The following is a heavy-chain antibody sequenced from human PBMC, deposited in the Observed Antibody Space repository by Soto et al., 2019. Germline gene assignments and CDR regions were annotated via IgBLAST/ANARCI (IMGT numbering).Heavy chain of an antibody. J-gene: IGHJ4*02. V-gene: IGHV3-23*01. Sequence: GGSLRLSCAASGFTFSSYAMSWVRQAPGKGLEWVSAISGSGGSTYYAVSVKGRFTISSDNSKNTLYLQMNSLRAEDTAVYYCAKGRKIAVAGNGDDYWGQGTLVTVSS. D-gene: IGHD6-19*01. CDR3: AKGRKIAVAGNGDDY. CDR1: GFTFSSYA. CDR2: ISGSGGST.